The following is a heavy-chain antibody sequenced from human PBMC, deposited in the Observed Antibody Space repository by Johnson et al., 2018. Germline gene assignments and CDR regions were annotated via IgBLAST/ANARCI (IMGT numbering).Heavy chain of an antibody. V-gene: IGHV3-72*01. J-gene: IGHJ1*01. CDR1: GFTFSDHS. D-gene: IGHD3-10*01. CDR2: TRNKANSYTT. Sequence: VQLVQSGGGLVQXGGSXRLXCAASGFTFSDHSMDWVRQAPGKGLEWVGRTRNKANSYTTEYAASVKGRFTISRDDSKNSLYLQMNSLKTEDTAVYYCAKDRRSGSSNFQHWGQGTLVTVSS. CDR3: AKDRRSGSSNFQH.